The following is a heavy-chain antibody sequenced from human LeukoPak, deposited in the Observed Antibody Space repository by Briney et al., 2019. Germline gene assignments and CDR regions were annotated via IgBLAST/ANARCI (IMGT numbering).Heavy chain of an antibody. CDR3: ARVVGITMVRGVPRTFDP. CDR1: GGSFSGYY. D-gene: IGHD3-10*01. CDR2: INHSGST. J-gene: IGHJ5*02. V-gene: IGHV4-34*01. Sequence: PSETLSLTCAVYGGSFSGYYWNWIRQPPGKGLEWIGEINHSGSTNYNPSLKSRVTISVDTSKNQFSLKLSSVTAADTAVYYCARVVGITMVRGVPRTFDPWGQGTLVTVSS.